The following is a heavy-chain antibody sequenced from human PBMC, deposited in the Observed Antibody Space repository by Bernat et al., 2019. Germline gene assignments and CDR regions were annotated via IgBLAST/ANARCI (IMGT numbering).Heavy chain of an antibody. D-gene: IGHD2/OR15-2a*01. CDR3: VKDEYNLGHDAFDI. J-gene: IGHJ3*02. Sequence: EVQLVESGGGLVQPGGSLRLSCSASGFTFDDFAFHWVRQAPGTGLQYVSGISSSGDNSSYADSVKGRFTISRDNSRNTLYLEMSSLRTEDTAVYFCVKDEYNLGHDAFDIGGQGTMVTGSS. CDR1: GFTFDDFA. CDR2: ISSSGDNS. V-gene: IGHV3-64D*06.